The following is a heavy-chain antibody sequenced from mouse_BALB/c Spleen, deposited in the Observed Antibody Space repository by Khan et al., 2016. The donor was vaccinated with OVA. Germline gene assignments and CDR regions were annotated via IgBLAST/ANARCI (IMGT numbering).Heavy chain of an antibody. CDR3: VRKIRDNGFDY. V-gene: IGHV7-3*02. J-gene: IGHJ2*01. Sequence: EVMLVESGGGLVQPGGSLGLSCATSGFTFTDYYMSWVRQPPGKALEWLGFIRNKANGYSTEYSASVKGRFTISRDNSQSILYLQMNTLRAEDSATYYCVRKIRDNGFDYWGQGTTLTVSS. CDR1: GFTFTDYY. CDR2: IRNKANGYST. D-gene: IGHD1-3*01.